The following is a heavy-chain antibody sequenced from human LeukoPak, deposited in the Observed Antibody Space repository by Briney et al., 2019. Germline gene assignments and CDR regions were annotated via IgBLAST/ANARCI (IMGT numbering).Heavy chain of an antibody. D-gene: IGHD3-10*01. Sequence: GGSLRLSCAASGFTFSNYWMHWVRQAPGKGLVWVSRINTDGGDTNYADSMKGRFTISRDNAKNTLYLQMNSLGPEDTAVYYCARVGLQYYGSGSYYNYWGQGTLVTVSS. CDR1: GFTFSNYW. J-gene: IGHJ4*02. CDR3: ARVGLQYYGSGSYYNY. V-gene: IGHV3-74*01. CDR2: INTDGGDT.